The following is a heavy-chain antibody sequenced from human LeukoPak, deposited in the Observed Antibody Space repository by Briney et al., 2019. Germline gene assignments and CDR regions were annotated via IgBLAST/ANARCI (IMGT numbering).Heavy chain of an antibody. J-gene: IGHJ4*02. CDR2: ISSSSSYI. CDR3: ARDRLHYDSLTGYPAD. Sequence: VGSLRLSCAASGFTFSSYSMNWVRQAPGKGLEWVSSISSSSSYIYYADSVKGRFTISRDNAKNSLYLQMNSLRAEDTAVYYCARDRLHYDSLTGYPADWGQGTLVTVSS. CDR1: GFTFSSYS. D-gene: IGHD3-9*01. V-gene: IGHV3-21*01.